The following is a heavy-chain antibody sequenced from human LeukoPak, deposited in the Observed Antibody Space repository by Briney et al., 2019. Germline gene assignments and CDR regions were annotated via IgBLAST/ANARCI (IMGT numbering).Heavy chain of an antibody. D-gene: IGHD3-10*01. CDR2: ISDTGST. J-gene: IGHJ5*02. CDR1: GGSIRKYY. Sequence: SETLSLTCRVSGGSIRKYYWTWIRQLPGKGLELIGFISDTGSTHYNPSLNSRVTISVDTSKNQFSLKLTSVTAADTAVYARPIMVRGVIDWFDPWGQGTLVTVTS. V-gene: IGHV4-4*09. CDR3: PIMVRGVIDWFDP.